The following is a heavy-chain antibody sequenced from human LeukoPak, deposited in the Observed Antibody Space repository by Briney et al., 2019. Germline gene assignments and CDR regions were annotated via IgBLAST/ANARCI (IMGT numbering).Heavy chain of an antibody. V-gene: IGHV3-74*01. D-gene: IGHD3-16*01. Sequence: GGSLRLSYSASGFTFSSSWMPWVRQAPGKGLVWVSRITRDGSSTTYADSVKGRFATSRDNAKNTLYLQMDSLRDDDTAVYYCTRDPGYESWSPFWGGRDVWANGTTVIVSS. CDR2: ITRDGSST. J-gene: IGHJ6*04. CDR3: TRDPGYESWSPFWGGRDV. CDR1: GFTFSSSW.